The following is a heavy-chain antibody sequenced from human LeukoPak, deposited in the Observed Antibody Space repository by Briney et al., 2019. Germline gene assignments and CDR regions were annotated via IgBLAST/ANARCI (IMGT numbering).Heavy chain of an antibody. Sequence: GGSLRLSCAASGFTFSNYWMTWVRQAPGKGLEWVANIKQDGSEKYYVDSVKGRFTTSRDNAKNTLYLQMNSLRAEDTAVYYCAKATLSFPSIAARSTFDYWGQGTLVTVSS. CDR2: IKQDGSEK. CDR3: AKATLSFPSIAARSTFDY. J-gene: IGHJ4*02. V-gene: IGHV3-7*01. D-gene: IGHD6-6*01. CDR1: GFTFSNYW.